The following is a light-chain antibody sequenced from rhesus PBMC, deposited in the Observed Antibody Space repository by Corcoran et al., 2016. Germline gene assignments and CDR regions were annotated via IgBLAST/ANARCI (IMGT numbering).Light chain of an antibody. V-gene: IGKV1-74*01. CDR3: QQYYDSPIT. J-gene: IGKJ4*01. CDR2: KAS. CDR1: ENVNNY. Sequence: DIQMTQSPSSLSASVGDRVTITCRASENVNNYLNWYQQKPGKAPKLLIYKASTLQSGVPSRLSGTRSGTDYTLTISSLQPEDIATYYCQQYYDSPITFGGGTKVELK.